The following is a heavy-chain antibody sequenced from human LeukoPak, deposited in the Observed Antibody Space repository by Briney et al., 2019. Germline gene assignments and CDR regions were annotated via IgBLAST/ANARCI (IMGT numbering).Heavy chain of an antibody. J-gene: IGHJ4*02. CDR3: ARIGNYYFDY. CDR1: GGSVSSYY. V-gene: IGHV4-59*02. CDR2: LSHSGSS. Sequence: PSETLSLTCTVSGGSVSSYYWSWIRRPPGRGLEWIAYLSHSGSSDSNPSLTSRVTTLVDTSKNQFSLKLSSVTAADTAVYYCARIGNYYFDYWGQGTLVTVSS. D-gene: IGHD1-1*01.